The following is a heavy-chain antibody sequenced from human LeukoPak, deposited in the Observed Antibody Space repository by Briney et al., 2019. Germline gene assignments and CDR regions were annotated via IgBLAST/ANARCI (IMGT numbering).Heavy chain of an antibody. CDR3: ARHPWYYGSGSYYTHFDY. Sequence: PSETLSLTCTVSGGSISSYYWSWIRHPPGKGLEWIGYIYYSGSTNYNPSLKSRVTRSVDPSKNQFSLKLSSVTAADTAVYYCARHPWYYGSGSYYTHFDYWGQGDLVTVSS. J-gene: IGHJ4*02. CDR1: GGSISSYY. CDR2: IYYSGST. V-gene: IGHV4-59*08. D-gene: IGHD3-10*01.